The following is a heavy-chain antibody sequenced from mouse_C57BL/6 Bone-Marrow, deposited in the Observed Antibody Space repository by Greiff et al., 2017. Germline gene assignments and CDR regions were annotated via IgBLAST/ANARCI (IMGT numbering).Heavy chain of an antibody. V-gene: IGHV7-1*01. CDR2: SRNKANDYTT. J-gene: IGHJ2*01. D-gene: IGHD4-1*01. CDR1: GFTFSDFY. CDR3: ARDLGRGYFDY. Sequence: EVKLLESGGGLVQSGRSLRLSCATSGFTFSDFYMEWVRQAPGKGLEWIAASRNKANDYTTEYSASVKGRFIVSRDTSQSILYLQMNALRAEDTAIDYCARDLGRGYFDYWGQGTTLTVSS.